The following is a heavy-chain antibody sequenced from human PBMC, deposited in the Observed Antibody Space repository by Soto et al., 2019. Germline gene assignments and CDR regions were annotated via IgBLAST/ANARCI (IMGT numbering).Heavy chain of an antibody. Sequence: QVQLVQSEAEVRRPGSSVKVSCKASGGAFYSYTFSWVRQAPGQGLEWMGRIIPVFGKTRSAPTFQDRVTLSADKXXXXXXXXXXXXXXXXXXXXXXXXXXKIAPRPMLDSWGPGTLVTVSS. D-gene: IGHD6-6*01. CDR3: XXXXKIAPRPMLDS. V-gene: IGHV1-69*02. CDR1: GGAFYSYT. CDR2: IIPVFGKT. J-gene: IGHJ5*01.